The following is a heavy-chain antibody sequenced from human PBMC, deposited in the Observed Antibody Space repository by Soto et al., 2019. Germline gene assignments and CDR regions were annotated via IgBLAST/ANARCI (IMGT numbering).Heavy chain of an antibody. V-gene: IGHV4-31*03. CDR3: ARTKCSGGSCYSLSLDY. CDR1: GGSITTGGSY. J-gene: IGHJ4*02. CDR2: RYYSEST. D-gene: IGHD2-15*01. Sequence: SETLSLTCPVYGGSITTGGSYWSWIRQLPGKGLEWIGHRYYSESTYYNPSLKSRVSISLDTSKNQFSLKLSFVTAADTAMYYCARTKCSGGSCYSLSLDYWGQGTPVTVSS.